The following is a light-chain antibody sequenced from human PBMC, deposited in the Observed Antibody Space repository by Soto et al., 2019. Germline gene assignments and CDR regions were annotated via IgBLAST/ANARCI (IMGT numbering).Light chain of an antibody. CDR3: SSYTSSSTVV. J-gene: IGLJ2*01. V-gene: IGLV2-14*01. CDR1: SSDVGGYNY. CDR2: DVS. Sequence: QSVLPQPASVSGSHGQSITISCTGTSSDVGGYNYVSWYQQHPGKAPKLMIYDVSNRPSGVSNRFSGSKSGNTASLTISGLQAEDEADYYCSSYTSSSTVVFGGGTQLTVL.